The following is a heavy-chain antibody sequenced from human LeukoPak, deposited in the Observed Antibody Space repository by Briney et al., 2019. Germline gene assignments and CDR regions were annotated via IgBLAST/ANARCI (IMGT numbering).Heavy chain of an antibody. CDR2: ISYDGSNK. J-gene: IGHJ3*02. V-gene: IGHV3-30-3*01. CDR3: ARESGYCSGGSCYSYAFDI. CDR1: GFTFXSYA. D-gene: IGHD2-15*01. Sequence: SLRLSCAASGFTFXSYAMHWVRQAPGKGLEWVAVISYDGSNKYYADSVKGRFTISRDNSKNTLYLQMNSLRAEDTAVYYCARESGYCSGGSCYSYAFDIWGQGTMVTVSS.